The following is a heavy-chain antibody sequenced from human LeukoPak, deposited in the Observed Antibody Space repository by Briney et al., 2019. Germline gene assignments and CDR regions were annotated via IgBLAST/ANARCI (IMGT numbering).Heavy chain of an antibody. Sequence: ASVKVSCKASGYTFTGYYMHWVRQAPGQGLEWMGWINPNSGGTNYAQKFQGRVTMTRDTSISTAYMELSRLRSDDTAVYYCARGQGYCTNGVCYGDWFDPWGQGTLVTVSS. CDR3: ARGQGYCTNGVCYGDWFDP. D-gene: IGHD2-8*01. V-gene: IGHV1-2*02. J-gene: IGHJ5*02. CDR2: INPNSGGT. CDR1: GYTFTGYY.